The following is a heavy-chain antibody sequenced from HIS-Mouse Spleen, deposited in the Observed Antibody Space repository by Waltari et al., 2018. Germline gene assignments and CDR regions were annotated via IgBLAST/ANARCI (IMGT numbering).Heavy chain of an antibody. Sequence: QVQLQESGPGLVKPSETLSLTCTVSGYSISSGYYWGRLRQPPGKGLEWIGSIYHSGSTYYNPSLKSRVTISVDTSKNQFSLKLSSVTAADTAVYYCARDSWAYAIEYFQHWGQGTLVTVSS. CDR1: GYSISSGYY. D-gene: IGHD2-8*01. CDR2: IYHSGST. CDR3: ARDSWAYAIEYFQH. V-gene: IGHV4-38-2*02. J-gene: IGHJ1*01.